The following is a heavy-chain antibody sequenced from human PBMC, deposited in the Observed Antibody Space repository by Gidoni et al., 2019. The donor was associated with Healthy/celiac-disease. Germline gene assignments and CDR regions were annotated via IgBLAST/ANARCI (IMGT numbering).Heavy chain of an antibody. CDR3: ARIRRSSIADSYYYYGMDV. V-gene: IGHV2-26*01. J-gene: IGHJ6*02. D-gene: IGHD6-6*01. CDR1: GFSLSNARMG. CDR2: IFSNDEK. Sequence: QVTLKESGPVLVKPTETLTLTCTVSGFSLSNARMGVSWIRQPPGKALEWLAHIFSNDEKSYSTSLKSRLTISKDTSKSQVVLTMTNMDPVDTATYYCARIRRSSIADSYYYYGMDVWGQGTTVTVSS.